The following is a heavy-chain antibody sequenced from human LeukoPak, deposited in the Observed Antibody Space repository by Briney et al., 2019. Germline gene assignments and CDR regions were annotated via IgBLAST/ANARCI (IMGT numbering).Heavy chain of an antibody. Sequence: SQTLSLTCTVSGGSISSGGYYWSWIRQPPGKGLEWIGYIYHSGSTYYNPSLKSRVTISVDRSKNQFSLKLSSVTAADTAVSYCAGLTYYYDSSGYYWFDPWGQGTLVTVSS. CDR3: AGLTYYYDSSGYYWFDP. D-gene: IGHD3-22*01. V-gene: IGHV4-30-2*01. J-gene: IGHJ5*02. CDR1: GGSISSGGYY. CDR2: IYHSGST.